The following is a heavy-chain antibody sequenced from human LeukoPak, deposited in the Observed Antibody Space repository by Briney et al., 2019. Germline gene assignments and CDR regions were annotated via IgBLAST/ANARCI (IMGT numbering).Heavy chain of an antibody. J-gene: IGHJ4*02. Sequence: PGGSLRLSCAASGFILSNYEMNWVRQTPGKGLEWVSGITSGDRTYYADSVKGRFTVSRDNSKNTLYLQMNSLRAEDTAVYYCAARMYTSGRGVFDYWGQGTLVTVSS. CDR2: ITSGDRT. D-gene: IGHD6-19*01. CDR3: AARMYTSGRGVFDY. V-gene: IGHV3-23*01. CDR1: GFILSNYE.